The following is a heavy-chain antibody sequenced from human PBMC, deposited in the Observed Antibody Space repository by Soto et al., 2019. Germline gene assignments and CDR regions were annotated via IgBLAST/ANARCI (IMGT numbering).Heavy chain of an antibody. D-gene: IGHD5-12*01. CDR3: ARAEEMATISD. CDR1: GFTFSSYA. V-gene: IGHV3-30-3*01. CDR2: ISYDGSNK. Sequence: GGSLRLSCAASGFTFSSYAMHWVRQAPGKGLEWVAVISYDGSNKYYADSVKGRFTISRDNSKNTLYLQMNSLRAEDTAVYYCARAEEMATISDWGQGTLVTVSS. J-gene: IGHJ4*02.